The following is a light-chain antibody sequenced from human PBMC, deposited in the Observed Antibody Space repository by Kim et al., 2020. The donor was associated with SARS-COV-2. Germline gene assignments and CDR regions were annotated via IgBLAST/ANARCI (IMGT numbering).Light chain of an antibody. V-gene: IGKV1-39*01. Sequence: DIQMTQSPSSLSASVGDTVTITCRASQYVSTSLNWYRQKPGKAPKLLIYDASSLQSGVPSSLSGSKSGTDFTLTISSLQPEDFATYFCQQSHDFPYTFGQGTKLEI. CDR1: QYVSTS. CDR2: DAS. J-gene: IGKJ2*01. CDR3: QQSHDFPYT.